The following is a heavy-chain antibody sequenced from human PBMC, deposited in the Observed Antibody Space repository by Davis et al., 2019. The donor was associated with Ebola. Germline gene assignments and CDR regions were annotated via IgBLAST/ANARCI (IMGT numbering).Heavy chain of an antibody. CDR1: GFTFSSYW. V-gene: IGHV3-7*01. Sequence: GESLKISCAASGFTFSSYWMSWVRQAPGKGLEWVANIKQDGSEKYYVDSVKGQFTISRDNAKNSLYLQMNSLRAEDTAVYYCARDQYYYGLDVWGQGTTVTVSS. CDR3: ARDQYYYGLDV. CDR2: IKQDGSEK. J-gene: IGHJ6*02.